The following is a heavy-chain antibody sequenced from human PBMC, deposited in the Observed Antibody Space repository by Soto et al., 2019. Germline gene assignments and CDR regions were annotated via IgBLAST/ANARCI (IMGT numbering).Heavy chain of an antibody. CDR1: GLTFNRYW. CDR2: INTDGSNT. D-gene: IGHD2-15*01. J-gene: IGHJ5*02. CDR3: AREFCSGGNCYTYYFDP. Sequence: GGSLRLSCAASGLTFNRYWMHWVRHAPGKGLVWVSHINTDGSNTNYADSVKGRFTISRDNAKSTLFLQMNSLRDEDTAVYYCAREFCSGGNCYTYYFDPWGQGIPVTVST. V-gene: IGHV3-74*01.